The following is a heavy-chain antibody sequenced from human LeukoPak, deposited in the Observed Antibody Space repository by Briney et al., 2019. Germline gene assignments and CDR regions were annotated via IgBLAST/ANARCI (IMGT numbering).Heavy chain of an antibody. J-gene: IGHJ4*02. CDR2: ISYDGSNK. CDR3: AREPGYNSSWSFDY. V-gene: IGHV3-30-3*01. D-gene: IGHD6-13*01. CDR1: GFTFSDYY. Sequence: GGSLRLSCAASGFTFSDYYMSWIRQAPGKGLEWVAVISYDGSNKYYADSVKGRFTISRDNSKNTLYLQMNSLRAEDTAVYHCAREPGYNSSWSFDYWGQGTLVTVSS.